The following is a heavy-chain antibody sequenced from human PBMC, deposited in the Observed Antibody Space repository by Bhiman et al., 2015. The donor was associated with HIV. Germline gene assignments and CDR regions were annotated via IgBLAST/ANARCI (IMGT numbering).Heavy chain of an antibody. D-gene: IGHD6-13*01. Sequence: EVQLVESGGGLVKPGGSLRLSCAASRFTFSRYIMNWVRQAPGKGLEWVSSLSGSSGYVYYADSVKGRFTISRDNAKNSLYLQMNSLRAEDTAVYYCAVANQGAIAAAGFDYWGQGTLVTVSS. J-gene: IGHJ4*02. CDR3: AVANQGAIAAAGFDY. V-gene: IGHV3-21*01. CDR1: RFTFSRYI. CDR2: LSGSSGYV.